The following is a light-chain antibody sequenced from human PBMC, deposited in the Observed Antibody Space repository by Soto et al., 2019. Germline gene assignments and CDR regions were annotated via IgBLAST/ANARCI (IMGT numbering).Light chain of an antibody. J-gene: IGKJ2*02. Sequence: EIVMTQSPATLSVSPGERATLSCRASQSVSSNLAWYQQKPGQAPRLLIYGAFTRATGIPARFSGSESGTEFTLTISSLQSEDFAVYYCQQYDNWPPGTFGQGTKLEIK. CDR3: QQYDNWPPGT. CDR2: GAF. V-gene: IGKV3-15*01. CDR1: QSVSSN.